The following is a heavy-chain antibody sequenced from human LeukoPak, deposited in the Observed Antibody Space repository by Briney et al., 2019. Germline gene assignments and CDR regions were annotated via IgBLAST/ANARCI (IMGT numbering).Heavy chain of an antibody. V-gene: IGHV4-30-2*01. CDR3: ARGDMVLYSSSWPPLDY. Sequence: PSQTLSLTCTVSGGSISSGGYYWSWIRQPPGKGLEWIGYIYHSGSTYYNPSLKSRVTISVDRSKNQFSLKLSSVTAADTAVYYCARGDMVLYSSSWPPLDYWGQGTLVTVSS. D-gene: IGHD6-13*01. J-gene: IGHJ4*02. CDR2: IYHSGST. CDR1: GGSISSGGYY.